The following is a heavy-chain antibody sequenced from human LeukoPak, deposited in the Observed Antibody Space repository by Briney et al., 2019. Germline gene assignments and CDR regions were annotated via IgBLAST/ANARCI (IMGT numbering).Heavy chain of an antibody. V-gene: IGHV3-23*01. Sequence: GGSLRLSCAASGFTFSSYGMCWVRQAPGKGLEWVSAISGSGGSTYYADSVKGRFTISRDNSKNTLYLQMNSLRAEDTAVYYCAKDASGSYPPYYFDYWGQGTLVTVSS. CDR3: AKDASGSYPPYYFDY. D-gene: IGHD1-26*01. CDR1: GFTFSSYG. CDR2: ISGSGGST. J-gene: IGHJ4*02.